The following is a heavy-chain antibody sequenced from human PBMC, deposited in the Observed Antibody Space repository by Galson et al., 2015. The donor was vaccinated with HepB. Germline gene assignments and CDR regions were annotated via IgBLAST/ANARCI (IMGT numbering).Heavy chain of an antibody. V-gene: IGHV4-59*01. D-gene: IGHD2-15*01. CDR1: GGSFSGYY. CDR3: ARYPQFIAGLDY. CDR2: IYYSGST. Sequence: SETLSLTCAVYGGSFSGYYWSWIRQPPGKGLEWIGYIYYSGSTNYNPSLKSRVTISVDTSKNQFSLKLSSVTAADTAVYYCARYPQFIAGLDYWGQGTLVTVSS. J-gene: IGHJ4*02.